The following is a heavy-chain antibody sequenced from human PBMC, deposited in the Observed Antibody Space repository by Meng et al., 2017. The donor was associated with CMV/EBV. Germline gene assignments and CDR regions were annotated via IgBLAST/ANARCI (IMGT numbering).Heavy chain of an antibody. D-gene: IGHD6-19*01. J-gene: IGHJ5*02. V-gene: IGHV1-18*01. CDR1: GYTFIDYG. Sequence: ASVTVSCKASGYTFIDYGISWVRQAPGQGLEWMGWISAYNGNTNYAQKFQGRVTMTTDTSTSTAYMELRSLRSDDTAIYYCASDRAPIRSGWYGCWFDPWGQGTLVTVSS. CDR3: ASDRAPIRSGWYGCWFDP. CDR2: ISAYNGNT.